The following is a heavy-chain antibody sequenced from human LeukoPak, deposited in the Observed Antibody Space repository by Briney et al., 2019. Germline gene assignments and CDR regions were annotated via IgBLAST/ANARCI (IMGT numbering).Heavy chain of an antibody. CDR1: GYTFTTYA. Sequence: ASVKVSCKASGYTFTTYAIHWVRQASGQSLEWMGWINTGNGNTKYSQNFQGRVTITRDTSASTAYMDLTSLRSEDTAVYYCARAWTPDIAVAGIFDSWGQGAQVTVSS. CDR3: ARAWTPDIAVAGIFDS. D-gene: IGHD6-19*01. CDR2: INTGNGNT. J-gene: IGHJ4*02. V-gene: IGHV1-3*04.